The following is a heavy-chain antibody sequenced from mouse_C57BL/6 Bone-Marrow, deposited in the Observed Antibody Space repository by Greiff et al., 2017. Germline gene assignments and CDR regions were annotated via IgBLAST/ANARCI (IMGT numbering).Heavy chain of an antibody. J-gene: IGHJ1*03. Sequence: QVQLQQSGAELARPGASVKMSCKASGYTFTSYTMHWVKQRPGQGLEWIGYINPSRGYTKYNQKFKDKATLTADKSSSTAYMQLSSLTSEDSAVYYCARDYYGSSYWYFDVWGTGTTVTVSS. CDR1: GYTFTSYT. D-gene: IGHD1-1*01. CDR2: INPSRGYT. CDR3: ARDYYGSSYWYFDV. V-gene: IGHV1-4*01.